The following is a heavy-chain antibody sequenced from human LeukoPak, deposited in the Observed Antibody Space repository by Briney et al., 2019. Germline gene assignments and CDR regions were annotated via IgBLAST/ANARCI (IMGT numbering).Heavy chain of an antibody. D-gene: IGHD1-7*01. CDR3: ARAGLYNWNYEGTTYFDF. J-gene: IGHJ4*02. Sequence: RPGGSLRLSCAASGFTFDDYGMTWVRQAPGKGLEWVSGINWNGGSTGYADSVKGRFTISRDDAKNSLYLQMNSLRPEDTAFYYCARAGLYNWNYEGTTYFDFWGQGTLVTVSS. CDR2: INWNGGST. CDR1: GFTFDDYG. V-gene: IGHV3-20*04.